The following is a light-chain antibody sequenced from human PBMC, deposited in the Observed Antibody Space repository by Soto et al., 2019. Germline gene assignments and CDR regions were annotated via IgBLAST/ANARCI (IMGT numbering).Light chain of an antibody. J-gene: IGKJ4*01. CDR3: QQRDSWPLT. CDR2: DVS. Sequence: ENVLTQSPATLSLSPGEGATLFCRSRESVGRDLAWYQKKPGQHPRLLIYDVSGSATGVPARFSGSGSGTDFTLTISSLEPDDFAVYYCQQRDSWPLTGGGGTKVEIK. V-gene: IGKV3-11*01. CDR1: ESVGRD.